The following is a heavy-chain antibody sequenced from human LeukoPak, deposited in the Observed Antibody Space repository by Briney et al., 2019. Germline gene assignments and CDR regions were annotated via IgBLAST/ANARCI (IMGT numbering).Heavy chain of an antibody. Sequence: SVKVSCKASGGTFSSYAISWVRQAPGQGLEWMGGIIPIFGTANYAQKFQGRVTITADEPTSTAYMELSSLRPEDTAVYYCARGEPRDGRLFDPWGQGTLVTVSS. V-gene: IGHV1-69*13. J-gene: IGHJ5*02. CDR1: GGTFSSYA. CDR3: ARGEPRDGRLFDP. D-gene: IGHD5-24*01. CDR2: IIPIFGTA.